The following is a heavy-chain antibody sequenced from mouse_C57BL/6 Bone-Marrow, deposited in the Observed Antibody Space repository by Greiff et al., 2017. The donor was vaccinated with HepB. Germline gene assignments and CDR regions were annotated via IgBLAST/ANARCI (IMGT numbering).Heavy chain of an antibody. CDR1: GYTFTGYW. CDR3: AREVTTVVATDYFDY. D-gene: IGHD1-1*01. Sequence: VQRVESGAELMKPGASVNLSCKATGYTFTGYWIEWVKQRPGHGLEWIGEILPGSGSTNYNEKFKGKATFTADTSSNTAYMQLSSLTTEDSAIYYCAREVTTVVATDYFDYWGQGTTLTVSS. CDR2: ILPGSGST. J-gene: IGHJ2*01. V-gene: IGHV1-9*01.